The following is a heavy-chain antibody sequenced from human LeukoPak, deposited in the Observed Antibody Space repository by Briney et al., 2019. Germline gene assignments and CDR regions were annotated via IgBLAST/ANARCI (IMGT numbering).Heavy chain of an antibody. CDR3: AKDYYGSRSYYNELFGY. D-gene: IGHD3-10*01. Sequence: SGGSLRLSCAASGFTFSSYAMSWVRQAPGKGLEWVSAISGSGGSTYYADSVKGRFTISRDNSKNTLYLQMNSLRAEDTAVYYCAKDYYGSRSYYNELFGYWGQGTLVTVSS. J-gene: IGHJ4*02. V-gene: IGHV3-23*01. CDR2: ISGSGGST. CDR1: GFTFSSYA.